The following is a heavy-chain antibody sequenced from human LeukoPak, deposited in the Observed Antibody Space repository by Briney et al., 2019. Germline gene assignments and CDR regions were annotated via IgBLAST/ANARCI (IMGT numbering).Heavy chain of an antibody. Sequence: ASVKVSCKASGYTFTTYEINWVRQATGQGLEWMGWMNPNSGNTGYAQKFQGRVTMTRNTSINTAYMELSSLRSEDAAVYYCARGGATVTTFSYYYYMDVWGKGTTVTISS. CDR2: MNPNSGNT. CDR3: ARGGATVTTFSYYYYMDV. J-gene: IGHJ6*03. CDR1: GYTFTTYE. V-gene: IGHV1-8*01. D-gene: IGHD4-17*01.